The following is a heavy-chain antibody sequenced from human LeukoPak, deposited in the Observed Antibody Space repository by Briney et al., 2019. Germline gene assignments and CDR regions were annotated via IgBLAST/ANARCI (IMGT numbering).Heavy chain of an antibody. CDR3: AICGSRCDY. CDR1: GGSLSGYY. Sequence: SSETLSLTCAVYGGSLSGYYWSWIRQPPGKGLEWIGEINHSGSTNYNPSLKSRVTISVDTSKNQFSLKLSSVTAADTAVYYCAICGSRCDYWGQGTLVTVSS. D-gene: IGHD1-26*01. J-gene: IGHJ4*02. V-gene: IGHV4-34*01. CDR2: INHSGST.